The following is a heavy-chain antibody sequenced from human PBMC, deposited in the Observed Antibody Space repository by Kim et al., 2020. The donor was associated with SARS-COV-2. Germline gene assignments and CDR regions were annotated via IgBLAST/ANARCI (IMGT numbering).Heavy chain of an antibody. CDR1: GFIFGVHW. D-gene: IGHD2-8*01. CDR3: VRDGSPLTNFAY. Sequence: GGSLRLSCAAPGFIFGVHWMTWVRQAPGKGLEWVATINPDGRQTYSVSSVRGRFSLYRDNAKQSLFLHMDSLRPEDTAVYYCVRDGSPLTNFAYWGQGTL. J-gene: IGHJ4*02. V-gene: IGHV3-7*03. CDR2: INPDGRQT.